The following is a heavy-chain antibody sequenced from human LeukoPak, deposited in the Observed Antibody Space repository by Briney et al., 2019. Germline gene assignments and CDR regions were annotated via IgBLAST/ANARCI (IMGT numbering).Heavy chain of an antibody. V-gene: IGHV4-34*01. CDR3: ARGQVITMIAVTADSYYYMDV. D-gene: IGHD3-22*01. CDR1: GGSLSGYY. CDR2: INHSGST. Sequence: SETLSLTCAVYGGSLSGYYWSWIRQPPGKGLEWIGEINHSGSTNHNPSLKSRVTISVDTSKNQFSLKLSSVTAADTAVYYCARGQVITMIAVTADSYYYMDVWGKGTTVTVSS. J-gene: IGHJ6*03.